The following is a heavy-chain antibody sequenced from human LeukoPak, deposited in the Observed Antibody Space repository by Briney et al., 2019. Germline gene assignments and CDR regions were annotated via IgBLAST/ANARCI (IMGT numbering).Heavy chain of an antibody. D-gene: IGHD2-21*02. CDR1: GFTFSSYG. J-gene: IGHJ6*03. CDR3: AKDGVASTAYSSYYMDV. CDR2: IRYDGSNK. Sequence: GGSLRLSCAASGFTFSSYGMHWVRQAPGKGLEWVAFIRYDGSNKYYADSVKGRFSISRDSSKNTLYLQMNSLRAEDTAVYYCAKDGVASTAYSSYYMDVWGKGTTVTVSS. V-gene: IGHV3-30*02.